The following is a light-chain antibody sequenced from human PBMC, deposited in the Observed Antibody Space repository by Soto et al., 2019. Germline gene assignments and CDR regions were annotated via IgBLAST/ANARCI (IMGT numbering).Light chain of an antibody. CDR1: QSIGSL. V-gene: IGKV1-5*01. J-gene: IGKJ1*01. Sequence: DIQMTPSPSTLSASVGDRVTITCRASQSIGSLLAWYQQKPGRAPKLLIYDASDLESGVPSRFSGSGSGTEITLTISSLQPGDFATYYCQQYNSYPWTFGQGTKVDI. CDR2: DAS. CDR3: QQYNSYPWT.